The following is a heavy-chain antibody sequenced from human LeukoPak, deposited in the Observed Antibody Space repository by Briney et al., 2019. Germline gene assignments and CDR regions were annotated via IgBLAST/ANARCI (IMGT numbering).Heavy chain of an antibody. CDR1: GFTFSSYG. Sequence: GGSLRLSCAASGFTFSSYGMHWVRQAPGKGLEWVAFIRYDGSNKYYADSVKGRFTISRDNSKNTLYLQMNSLRAEDTAVYYCAKDHAAAGLPNFDYWGQGTLVTVSS. J-gene: IGHJ4*02. V-gene: IGHV3-30*02. CDR2: IRYDGSNK. CDR3: AKDHAAAGLPNFDY. D-gene: IGHD6-13*01.